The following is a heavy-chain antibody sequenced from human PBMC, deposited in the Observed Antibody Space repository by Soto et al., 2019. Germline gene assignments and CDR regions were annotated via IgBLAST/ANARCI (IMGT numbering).Heavy chain of an antibody. Sequence: ESLKISCKGSGYSFTSYWISWVRQIPGKGLEWMGRIDPSDSYTNYSPSFQGHVTISADKSISTAYLQWSSLKASDTAMYYCAREGYYYDSSGYYGYYYYGMDVWGQGTTVTVSS. D-gene: IGHD3-22*01. V-gene: IGHV5-10-1*01. CDR1: GYSFTSYW. CDR2: IDPSDSYT. J-gene: IGHJ6*02. CDR3: AREGYYYDSSGYYGYYYYGMDV.